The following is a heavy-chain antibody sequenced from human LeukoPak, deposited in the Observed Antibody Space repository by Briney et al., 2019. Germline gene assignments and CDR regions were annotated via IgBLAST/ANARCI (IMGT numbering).Heavy chain of an antibody. D-gene: IGHD3-3*01. CDR2: ISSSSSYI. V-gene: IGHV3-21*01. Sequence: GGSLRLSCAASGFTVSSNYMSWVRQAPGKGLEWVSSISSSSSYIYYADSVKGRFTISRDNAKNSLYLQMNSLRAEDTAVYYCARPSSGDFWSGYYRPGPNYFDYWGQGTLVTVSS. CDR3: ARPSSGDFWSGYYRPGPNYFDY. J-gene: IGHJ4*02. CDR1: GFTVSSNY.